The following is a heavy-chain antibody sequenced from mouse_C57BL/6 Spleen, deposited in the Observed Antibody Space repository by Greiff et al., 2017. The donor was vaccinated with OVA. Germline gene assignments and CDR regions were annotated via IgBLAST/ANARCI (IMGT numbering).Heavy chain of an antibody. CDR1: GYTFTSYW. Sequence: QVQLQQPGTELVKPGASVKLSCKASGYTFTSYWMHWVKQRPGQGLEWIGNIYPSNGGTNYNEKFKSKATLTVDKSSSTAYMQLSSLTSEDSAVYYCARPLYDYDRLDYWGQGTSVTVSS. CDR2: IYPSNGGT. J-gene: IGHJ4*01. CDR3: ARPLYDYDRLDY. D-gene: IGHD2-4*01. V-gene: IGHV1-53*01.